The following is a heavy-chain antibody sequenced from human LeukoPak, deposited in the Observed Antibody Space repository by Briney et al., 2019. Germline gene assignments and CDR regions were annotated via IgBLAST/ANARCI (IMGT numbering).Heavy chain of an antibody. V-gene: IGHV4-59*01. J-gene: IGHJ4*02. CDR2: IYYSGST. CDR3: VTRGAYQYYFDY. D-gene: IGHD2-2*01. Sequence: SETLSLTCTVSGGSISSYYWTWIRQPPGKGLEWIGQIYYSGSTNYNPSLKSRVTMSVDTSKNQFSLKLSSVTAADTAVYYCVTRGAYQYYFDYWGQGTLVTVSS. CDR1: GGSISSYY.